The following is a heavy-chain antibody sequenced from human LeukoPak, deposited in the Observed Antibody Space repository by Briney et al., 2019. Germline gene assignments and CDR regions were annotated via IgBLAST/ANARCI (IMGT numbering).Heavy chain of an antibody. Sequence: GGSLRLSCAASGFTFSSYWMSWVRQASGKGLQWVATIKQDGSEKYYVDSVEGRFTISRDNAKNSLYLQMNSLRAEDTAVYYCARLSPLDAFDIWGQGTMVTVYS. V-gene: IGHV3-7*01. CDR1: GFTFSSYW. CDR3: ARLSPLDAFDI. J-gene: IGHJ3*02. CDR2: IKQDGSEK.